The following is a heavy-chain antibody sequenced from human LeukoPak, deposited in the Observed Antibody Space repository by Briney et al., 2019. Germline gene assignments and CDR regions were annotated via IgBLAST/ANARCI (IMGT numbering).Heavy chain of an antibody. J-gene: IGHJ4*02. CDR3: ARRVGGYSHPHDY. V-gene: IGHV3-53*01. Sequence: PGGSLRLSCAASGFTVSSNYMSWVRQPPGKGLEWVSLIYSGGSTYYADSVKGRFTISRDNSRNTVYLQMNSLRAEDTAVYYCARRVGGYSHPHDYWGQGTLVTVSS. D-gene: IGHD4-23*01. CDR1: GFTVSSNY. CDR2: IYSGGST.